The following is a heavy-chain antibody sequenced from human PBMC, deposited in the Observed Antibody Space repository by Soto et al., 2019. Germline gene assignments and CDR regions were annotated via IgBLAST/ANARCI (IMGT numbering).Heavy chain of an antibody. V-gene: IGHV4-34*02. CDR3: ARGRGYHHVGGNYRYPRFDP. J-gene: IGHJ5*02. Sequence: QVQLQQWGAGLLKPSATLSLTCAVYGGSFRDHFWSWIRQAPGKGLEWIGEINHSGSTRYNPSLKRGVIMSAETSKTQFSLKLSSVTAADDAVYYCARGRGYHHVGGNYRYPRFDPWGLGTLVTVSS. CDR1: GGSFRDHF. D-gene: IGHD3-16*02. CDR2: INHSGST.